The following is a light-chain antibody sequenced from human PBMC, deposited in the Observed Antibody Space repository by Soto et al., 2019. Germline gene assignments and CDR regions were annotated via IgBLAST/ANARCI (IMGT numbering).Light chain of an antibody. J-gene: IGLJ3*02. CDR2: EVS. CDR3: NAYTSSSTWV. Sequence: QSALTQPASVSGSPGQSITISCTGTSSDIGEYNYVSWYQQHPGKAPKLMIYEVSLRPSGISNRFSGSKSGNTASLTISGLLAEDEADYYCNAYTSSSTWVFGGGTKLTVL. V-gene: IGLV2-14*01. CDR1: SSDIGEYNY.